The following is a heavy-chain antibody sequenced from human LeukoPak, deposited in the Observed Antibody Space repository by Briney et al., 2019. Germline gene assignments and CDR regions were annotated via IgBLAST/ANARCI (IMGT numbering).Heavy chain of an antibody. V-gene: IGHV4-39*07. J-gene: IGHJ4*02. CDR1: GGSISSSSYF. Sequence: ASETLSLTCTVSGGSISSSSYFWGWIRQPPGKGLEWIGSIYYSGTTYSNPSLKSRVTISVDTSKNQFSLKLSSVTAADTAVYYCARQHYIAVYFDYWGQGTLVTVSS. CDR2: IYYSGTT. CDR3: ARQHYIAVYFDY. D-gene: IGHD6-19*01.